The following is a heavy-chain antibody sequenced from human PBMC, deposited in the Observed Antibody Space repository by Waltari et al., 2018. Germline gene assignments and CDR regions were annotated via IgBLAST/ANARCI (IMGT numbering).Heavy chain of an antibody. CDR2: IYHSGST. V-gene: IGHV4-4*02. J-gene: IGHJ4*02. Sequence: QVQLQESGPGLVKPSGTLSLTCAVSGGSISSSHWWSWVRQPPGKELEWIGEIYHSGSTNYNPSLKSRVTISVNKSKNQFSLKLSSVTAADTAVYYCARAEYYYDSSGYYYGYWGQGTLVTVSS. D-gene: IGHD3-22*01. CDR1: GGSISSSHW. CDR3: ARAEYYYDSSGYYYGY.